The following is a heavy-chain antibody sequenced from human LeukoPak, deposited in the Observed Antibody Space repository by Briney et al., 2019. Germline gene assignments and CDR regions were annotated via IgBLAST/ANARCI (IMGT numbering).Heavy chain of an antibody. Sequence: GASVKVSCRASGYTFTNYDITWIRQAPGQGLEWMGYITPYNGNTNYAQKLQGRVTMTTDTSTSTVYMELRSLRSDDTAVYYCARRAHYYGRGFDYWGQGTLVTVSS. CDR1: GYTFTNYD. J-gene: IGHJ4*02. CDR2: ITPYNGNT. CDR3: ARRAHYYGRGFDY. V-gene: IGHV1-18*01. D-gene: IGHD3-10*01.